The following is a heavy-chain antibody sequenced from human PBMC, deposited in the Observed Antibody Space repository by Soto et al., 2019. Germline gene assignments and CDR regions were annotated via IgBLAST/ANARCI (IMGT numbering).Heavy chain of an antibody. CDR1: GFTFSSYG. CDR2: IWYDGSNK. CDR3: AQGVSNYYYAMDV. D-gene: IGHD2-21*01. V-gene: IGHV3-33*06. Sequence: QVQLVESGGGVVQPGRSLRLSCVASGFTFSSYGMHWVRQAPGKGLEWVAVIWYDGSNKYYADSVKGRFTISRDNSKNTLYLPMNSLRAADPAVYYCAQGVSNYYYAMDVWGQGTTVTVSS. J-gene: IGHJ6*02.